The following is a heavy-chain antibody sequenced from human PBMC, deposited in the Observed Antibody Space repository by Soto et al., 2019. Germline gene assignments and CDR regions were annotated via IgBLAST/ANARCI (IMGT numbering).Heavy chain of an antibody. D-gene: IGHD3-22*01. J-gene: IGHJ4*02. CDR2: ISHDGSNE. CDR3: AKAHSSGYYLFDY. Sequence: GGSLRLSCAAPGFTFSSYGMHWVRKAPGKGLEWVAVISHDGSNEYYADSVKGRFTISRDNSKKTLYLQMNSLTAEDAAVYYCAKAHSSGYYLFDYWGQGTLVTVSS. CDR1: GFTFSSYG. V-gene: IGHV3-30*18.